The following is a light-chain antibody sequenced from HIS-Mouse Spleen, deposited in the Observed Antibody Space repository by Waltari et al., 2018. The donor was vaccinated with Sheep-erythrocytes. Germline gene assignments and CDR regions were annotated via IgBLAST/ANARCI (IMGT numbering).Light chain of an antibody. CDR3: QQYNNWPET. V-gene: IGKV3-15*01. Sequence: EIVMTQSPATLSVPPGERATLPCRASQSVSSNLAWYQQKPGQAPRLLIYGASTRATGIPARFSGSGSGTEFTLTISSMQSEDFAVYYCQQYNNWPETFGQGTKVEIK. CDR1: QSVSSN. J-gene: IGKJ1*01. CDR2: GAS.